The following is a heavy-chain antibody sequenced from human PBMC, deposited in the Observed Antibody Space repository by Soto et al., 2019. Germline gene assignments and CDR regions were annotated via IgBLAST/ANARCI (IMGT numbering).Heavy chain of an antibody. CDR1: GDSISSSTSY. V-gene: IGHV4-39*01. CDR3: ARLFGGEAQDIVLMVYAPTPSDY. D-gene: IGHD2-8*01. Sequence: PSEPRSLARTVCGDSISSSTSYQGRIRQPPGKGLEWIGNVYYGGSTYYNPSLKSRVTISVDTSKNQFSLKLSSVTAADTAVYYCARLFGGEAQDIVLMVYAPTPSDYWGQGTLVTVSS. J-gene: IGHJ4*02. CDR2: VYYGGST.